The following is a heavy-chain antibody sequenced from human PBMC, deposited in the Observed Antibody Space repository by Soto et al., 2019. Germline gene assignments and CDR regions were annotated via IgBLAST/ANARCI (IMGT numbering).Heavy chain of an antibody. V-gene: IGHV3-23*01. CDR3: AKDGWSSGWYRDYYYYYGINV. Sequence: GGSLRLSCAASGFTFSSYAMSWVRQAPGKGLEWVSAISGSGGSTYYADSVKGRFTISRDNSKNTLYLQMNSLRAEDTAVYYCAKDGWSSGWYRDYYYYYGINVWGQGTTVTVSS. D-gene: IGHD6-19*01. J-gene: IGHJ6*02. CDR1: GFTFSSYA. CDR2: ISGSGGST.